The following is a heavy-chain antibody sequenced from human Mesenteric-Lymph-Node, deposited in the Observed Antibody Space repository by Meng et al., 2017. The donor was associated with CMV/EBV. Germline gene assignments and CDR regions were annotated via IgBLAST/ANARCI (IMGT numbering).Heavy chain of an antibody. J-gene: IGHJ6*02. Sequence: SVKVSCKVFGGTFSRNAISWVRQAPGQGLEWMGGIIPVTDRTDYAQRFQGRVTITADKFTTTAFMELSSLRSEDVAVYYCARDPVAYDDSNYFYYGMDVWGQGTTVTVSS. D-gene: IGHD1-1*01. CDR3: ARDPVAYDDSNYFYYGMDV. CDR1: GGTFSRNA. V-gene: IGHV1-69*10. CDR2: IIPVTDRT.